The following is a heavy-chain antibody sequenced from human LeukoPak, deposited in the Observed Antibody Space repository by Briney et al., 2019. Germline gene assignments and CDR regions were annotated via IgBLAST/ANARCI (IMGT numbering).Heavy chain of an antibody. J-gene: IGHJ6*02. D-gene: IGHD6-19*01. V-gene: IGHV3-30*03. CDR1: GFTFSSYG. CDR2: ISYDGSNK. Sequence: PGRSLRLSCAASGFTFSSYGMHWVRQAPGKGLEWVAVISYDGSNKYYADSVKGRFTISRDNSKNTLYLQMNSLRPEDTAVYYCARVKAVAGRVDYYYYVMDVWGQGTTVTVSS. CDR3: ARVKAVAGRVDYYYYVMDV.